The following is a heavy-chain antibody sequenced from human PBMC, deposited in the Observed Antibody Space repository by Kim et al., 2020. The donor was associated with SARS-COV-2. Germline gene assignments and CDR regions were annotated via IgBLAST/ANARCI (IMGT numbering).Heavy chain of an antibody. CDR3: ARGGCYRGVSYRDYYYG. Sequence: GGSLRRSCAASGFTFSSYCMNWVRQAPGKGLEWVANIRNDGSEKYYVDSVKGRFTISRDNAKNSLYLQMNSLRAEDTAVYYCARGGCYRGVSYRDYYYG. D-gene: IGHD3-10*01. CDR2: IRNDGSEK. V-gene: IGHV3-7*01. CDR1: GFTFSSYC. J-gene: IGHJ6*01.